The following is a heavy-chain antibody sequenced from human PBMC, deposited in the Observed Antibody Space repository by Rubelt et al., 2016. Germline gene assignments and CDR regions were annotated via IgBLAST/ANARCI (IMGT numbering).Heavy chain of an antibody. J-gene: IGHJ5*02. CDR2: FDPEDGET. V-gene: IGHV1-24*01. CDR3: ATGKAGEWLRNNWFDP. CDR1: GYTLTELS. Sequence: KVSGYTLTELSMHWVRQAPGKGLEWMGGFDPEDGETIYAQKFQGRVTMTEDTSTDTAYMELSSLSSEDTAVYYCATGKAGEWLRNNWFDPWGQGTLVTVSS. D-gene: IGHD5-12*01.